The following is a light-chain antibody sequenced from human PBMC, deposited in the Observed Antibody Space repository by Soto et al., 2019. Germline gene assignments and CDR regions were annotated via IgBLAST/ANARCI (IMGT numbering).Light chain of an antibody. J-gene: IGLJ2*01. Sequence: QSVLTQPPSASGSPGQSVTISCTGSSRDIGYYNYVSWYQQHPGKGPKLMIYEVSERPSGVPDRFSGSKFGNTASLTVSGLQAEDEADYFCSSYAGTNSLVFGGGTKLTVL. CDR1: SRDIGYYNY. CDR2: EVS. V-gene: IGLV2-8*01. CDR3: SSYAGTNSLV.